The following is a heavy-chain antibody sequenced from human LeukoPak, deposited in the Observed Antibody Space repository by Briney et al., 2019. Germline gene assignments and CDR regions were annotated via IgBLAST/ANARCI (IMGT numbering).Heavy chain of an antibody. CDR3: AKRDDFWSGYYYFDY. CDR1: GFTFSSYA. V-gene: IGHV3-23*01. Sequence: GGSLRLSCGASGFTFSSYAMSWVRQAPGKGLEWVSVISGSGGSTYYADSVKGRFTISRDNSKNTLYLQMNSLRAEDTAVYYCAKRDDFWSGYYYFDYWGQGTLVTVSS. J-gene: IGHJ4*02. D-gene: IGHD3-3*01. CDR2: ISGSGGST.